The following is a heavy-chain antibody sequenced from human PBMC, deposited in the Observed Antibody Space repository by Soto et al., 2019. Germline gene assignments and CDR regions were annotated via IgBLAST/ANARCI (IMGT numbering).Heavy chain of an antibody. CDR1: GGSVSSGSYY. CDR2: IYYSGST. CDR3: ARELSGSYYYGMDV. Sequence: LSLTCTVSGGSVSSGSYYWSWIRQPPGKGLEWIGYIYYSGSTNYNPSLKSRVTISVDTSKNQFSLKLSSVTAADTAVYYCARELSGSYYYGMDVWGQGTTVTVSS. D-gene: IGHD1-26*01. J-gene: IGHJ6*02. V-gene: IGHV4-61*01.